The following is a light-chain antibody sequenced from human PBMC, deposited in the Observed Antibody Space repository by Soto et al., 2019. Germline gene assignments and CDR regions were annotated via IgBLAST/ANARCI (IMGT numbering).Light chain of an antibody. CDR3: QQRSNRPCT. V-gene: IGKV3-11*01. J-gene: IGKJ5*01. CDR1: QSVSSS. Sequence: ESVCPQAPGTRSWVRVERAARCCGARQSVSSSLAWYQQKPGQAARLLIYDASTPATGIPARFSGTGSGTHLTLTISRLEPEDPSVHYCQQRSNRPCTFGPGTRLEI. CDR2: DAS.